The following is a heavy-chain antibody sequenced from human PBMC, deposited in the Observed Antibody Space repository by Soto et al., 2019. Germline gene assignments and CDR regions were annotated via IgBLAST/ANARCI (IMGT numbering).Heavy chain of an antibody. Sequence: PGGSLRLSCAASGFTVSSNYMSWVRQAPGKGLEWVSVIYSGGSTYYADPVKGRFTISRDNSKNTLYLQMNSLRAEDTAVYYCARHMSDYDFWSGQTNWFDPWGQGTLVTVSS. CDR1: GFTVSSNY. CDR2: IYSGGST. V-gene: IGHV3-53*01. CDR3: ARHMSDYDFWSGQTNWFDP. D-gene: IGHD3-3*01. J-gene: IGHJ5*02.